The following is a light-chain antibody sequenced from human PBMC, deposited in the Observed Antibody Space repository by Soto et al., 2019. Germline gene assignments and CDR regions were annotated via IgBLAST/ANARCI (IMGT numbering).Light chain of an antibody. Sequence: DIVLTQTPLSSPVTLGQPVSISCKSSQSLAFGDGNIYLNWLYQRPGQPPRLLIYKTSNRFSGVPDRFSGSGAGTDFTLKISKVEAEDVGVYYCVEASLLPHAFGQGTKVEVK. CDR1: QSLAFGDGNIY. V-gene: IGKV2-24*01. CDR2: KTS. J-gene: IGKJ1*01. CDR3: VEASLLPHA.